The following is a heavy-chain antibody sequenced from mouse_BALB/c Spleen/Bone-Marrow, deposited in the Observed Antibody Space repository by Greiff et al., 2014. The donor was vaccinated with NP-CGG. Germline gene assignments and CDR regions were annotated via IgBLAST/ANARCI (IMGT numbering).Heavy chain of an antibody. J-gene: IGHJ1*01. CDR2: ISGGGSNT. D-gene: IGHD1-1*01. V-gene: IGHV5-9-2*01. CDR1: GFTFSSYG. Sequence: DVQLVESGGGLVKPGGSLKLSCAASGFTFSSYGMSWVRQTPEKRLEWVATISGGGSNTYFSDSVKGRFTISRDNAKNNLNLQMSSLRSEDTALYYCARSFGSSYWYFDVWGAGTTVTVSS. CDR3: ARSFGSSYWYFDV.